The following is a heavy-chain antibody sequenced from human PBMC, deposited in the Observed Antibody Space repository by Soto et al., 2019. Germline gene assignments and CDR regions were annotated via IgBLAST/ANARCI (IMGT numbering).Heavy chain of an antibody. V-gene: IGHV4-59*01. CDR1: GGSISSYY. J-gene: IGHJ4*02. CDR2: IYYSGST. CDR3: ARRWGYSFDY. Sequence: SETLSLTCTVSGGSISSYYWSWIRQPPGKGLEWIGYIYYSGSTNYNPSLKSRVTILVDTSKNQFSLKLSSVTAADTAVYYCARRWGYSFDYWGQGTLVTVSS. D-gene: IGHD3-22*01.